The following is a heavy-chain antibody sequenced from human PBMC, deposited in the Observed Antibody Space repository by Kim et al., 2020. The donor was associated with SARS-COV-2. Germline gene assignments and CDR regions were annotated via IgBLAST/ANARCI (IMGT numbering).Heavy chain of an antibody. J-gene: IGHJ5*02. Sequence: YSQKFQGRVTITRDTSASTAYMELSSLRSEDTAVYYCARDSNFDYNWFDPWGQGTLVTVSS. D-gene: IGHD3-9*01. CDR3: ARDSNFDYNWFDP. V-gene: IGHV1-3*01.